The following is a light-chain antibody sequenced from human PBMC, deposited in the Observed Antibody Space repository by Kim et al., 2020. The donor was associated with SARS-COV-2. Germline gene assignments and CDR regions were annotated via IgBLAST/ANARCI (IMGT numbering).Light chain of an antibody. V-gene: IGLV1-47*01. Sequence: QRVTVSCSGTSSTTGSNYVYWYQQVPGTDPKLLIYRDDQRPSGVPDRFSGSKSGTSASRAISGLRSEDVADYYCAAWDDSLSGSWVFGGGTQLTVL. J-gene: IGLJ3*02. CDR3: AAWDDSLSGSWV. CDR2: RDD. CDR1: SSTTGSNY.